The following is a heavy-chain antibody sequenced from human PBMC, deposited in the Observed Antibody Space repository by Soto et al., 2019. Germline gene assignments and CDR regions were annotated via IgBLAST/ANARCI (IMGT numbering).Heavy chain of an antibody. J-gene: IGHJ5*02. Sequence: PGGSLRLSCTTSGFTFSTYSMNWVRQAAGKGLEWVSSISASNNYIYYADSVKGRFTISRDNAKNSLYLQMNSLRAEDTAVYYCARDITIIGAIWGFDTRGQGTLVTVSS. CDR3: ARDITIIGAIWGFDT. D-gene: IGHD1-20*01. CDR1: GFTFSTYS. V-gene: IGHV3-21*01. CDR2: ISASNNYI.